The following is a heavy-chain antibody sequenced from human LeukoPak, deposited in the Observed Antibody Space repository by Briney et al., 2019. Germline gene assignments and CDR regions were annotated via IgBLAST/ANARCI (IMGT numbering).Heavy chain of an antibody. CDR2: IYDSGST. D-gene: IGHD2-15*01. J-gene: IGHJ3*02. V-gene: IGHV4-39*01. Sequence: PSETLSLTCTVSGGSIRSSYYYWGWIRQPPGKGLEWIGSIYDSGSTYYNPSLKSRVTISVDTSKNQFSLKLSSVTAADTAVYYCARRGSDCSGGSCYSRAFDIWGQGTMVTVSS. CDR1: GGSIRSSYYY. CDR3: ARRGSDCSGGSCYSRAFDI.